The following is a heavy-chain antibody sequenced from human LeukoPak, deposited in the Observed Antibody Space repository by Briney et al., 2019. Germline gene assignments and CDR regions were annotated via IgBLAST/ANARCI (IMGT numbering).Heavy chain of an antibody. CDR1: GFTFSDYY. CDR3: AKDFVPYGSGSYSGEACDY. CDR2: ISSIGSTI. V-gene: IGHV3-11*04. J-gene: IGHJ4*02. D-gene: IGHD3-10*01. Sequence: TGGSLRFSCAASGFTFSDYYMSRIRQAPGKGLEWVSYISSIGSTIYYADSVKGRFTISRDNSKNTLYLQMNSLRAEDTAVYYCAKDFVPYGSGSYSGEACDYWGQGTLVTVSS.